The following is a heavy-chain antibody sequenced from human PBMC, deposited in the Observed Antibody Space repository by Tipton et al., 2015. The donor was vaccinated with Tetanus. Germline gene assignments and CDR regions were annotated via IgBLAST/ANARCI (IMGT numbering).Heavy chain of an antibody. Sequence: TLSLTCTVSGGSVSSGSYYWSWVRQPPGKGLEYIGYILYGGSTHYNPSLRSRVTISIDTSSNQFSLKLTSVTPADTAIYYCARGPSYSGAWYHYWGQGAMVTVSP. CDR1: GGSVSSGSYY. V-gene: IGHV4-61*01. CDR2: ILYGGST. CDR3: ARGPSYSGAWYHY. D-gene: IGHD6-19*01. J-gene: IGHJ4*02.